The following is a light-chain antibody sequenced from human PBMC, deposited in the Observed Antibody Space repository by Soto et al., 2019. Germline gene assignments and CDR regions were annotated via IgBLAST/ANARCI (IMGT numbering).Light chain of an antibody. Sequence: QPVLTQSPSASASLGASVKLTCTLSSGHSNYAIAWHQQQSEKGPRYLMKLNSDGSHSKGDGIPDRFSGSSSGAERYLTISSLQSEDEADYYCQTWDSGIVVFGGRTKLTVL. CDR1: SGHSNYA. J-gene: IGLJ2*01. CDR3: QTWDSGIVV. V-gene: IGLV4-69*01. CDR2: LNSDGSH.